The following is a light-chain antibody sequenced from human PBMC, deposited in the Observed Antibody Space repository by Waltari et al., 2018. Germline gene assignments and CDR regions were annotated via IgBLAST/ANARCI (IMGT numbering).Light chain of an antibody. CDR1: AFATQY. J-gene: IGLJ2*01. CDR2: KDT. V-gene: IGLV3-25*03. CDR3: QSVDTTRTYVL. Sequence: SNELTQPPSVLVTPAQTARSPSPWDAFATQYCYRYQQRPGQAPVLVIYKDTERPSGIPGRFSGSTSGTTVTLTISGVQAEDESDYYCQSVDTTRTYVLFGGGTKLTVL.